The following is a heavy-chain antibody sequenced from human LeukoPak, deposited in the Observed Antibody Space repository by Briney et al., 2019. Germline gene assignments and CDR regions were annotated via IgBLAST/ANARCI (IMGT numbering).Heavy chain of an antibody. Sequence: PGGSLRLSCAASGFTFSSYSMNWVRQAPGKGLEWVSSISSSSSYIYYADSVKGRFTISRDNAKNSLYLQMNSLRAEDTAVYYCARDHYDFWPFGGDYYGMDVWGQGTTVTVSS. CDR2: ISSSSSYI. CDR3: ARDHYDFWPFGGDYYGMDV. V-gene: IGHV3-21*01. J-gene: IGHJ6*02. D-gene: IGHD3-3*01. CDR1: GFTFSSYS.